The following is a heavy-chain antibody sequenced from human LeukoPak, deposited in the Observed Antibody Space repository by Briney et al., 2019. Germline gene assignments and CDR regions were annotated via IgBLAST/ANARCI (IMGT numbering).Heavy chain of an antibody. CDR1: GFTFDSYS. CDR2: ITSGSSTI. CDR3: ARVGGTLDAFDI. J-gene: IGHJ3*02. V-gene: IGHV3-48*01. D-gene: IGHD2-15*01. Sequence: HPGGSLRLSCAASGFTFDSYSMSWVRQAPGKGLEWVSYITSGSSTIYYPDSVKGRFTISRDNSKNTLYLQMNSLGAEDTAVYYCARVGGTLDAFDIWGQGTMVTVSS.